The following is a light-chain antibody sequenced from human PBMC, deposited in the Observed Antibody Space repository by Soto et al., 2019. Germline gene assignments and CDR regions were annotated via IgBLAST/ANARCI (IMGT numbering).Light chain of an antibody. Sequence: EIVMTQSPATLSVSPGERATLSCRASQSIGSKLDWYQQKPGQPPRLLIYGTATGATDIPARFSGSGSGTDFTLTISRLEPEDFAVYYCQQYGSSPRTFGQGTKVDIK. V-gene: IGKV3-15*01. CDR2: GTA. J-gene: IGKJ1*01. CDR3: QQYGSSPRT. CDR1: QSIGSK.